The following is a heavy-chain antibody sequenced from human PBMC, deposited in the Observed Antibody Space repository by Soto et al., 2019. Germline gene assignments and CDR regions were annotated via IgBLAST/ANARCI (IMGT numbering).Heavy chain of an antibody. CDR1: GFSFSSYA. J-gene: IGHJ5*02. CDR3: ARDMYSSDYFVKWFEP. Sequence: QVRLVESGGGVVQPGRSLRLSCTASGFSFSSYAMYWFRQPPGKGLEWVAVISKDGMNKNYADSVKGRVTVSRDNGNYSLELQLNRMRGEDTAMYYWARDMYSSDYFVKWFEPWGQGTLVTVSS. V-gene: IGHV3-30*04. D-gene: IGHD6-19*01. CDR2: ISKDGMNK.